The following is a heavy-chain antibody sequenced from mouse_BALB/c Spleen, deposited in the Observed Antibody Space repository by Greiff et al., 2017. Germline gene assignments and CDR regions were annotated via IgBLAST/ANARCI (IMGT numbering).Heavy chain of an antibody. D-gene: IGHD4-1*01. V-gene: IGHV5-6-3*01. CDR3: AREANWDVEGYFDY. J-gene: IGHJ2*01. CDR1: GFTFSSYG. Sequence: DVMLVESGGGLVQPGGSLKLSCAASGFTFSSYGMSWVRQTPDKRLELVATINSNGGSTYYPDSVKGRFTISRDNAKNTLYLQMSSLKSEDTAMYYCAREANWDVEGYFDYWGQGTTLTVSS. CDR2: INSNGGST.